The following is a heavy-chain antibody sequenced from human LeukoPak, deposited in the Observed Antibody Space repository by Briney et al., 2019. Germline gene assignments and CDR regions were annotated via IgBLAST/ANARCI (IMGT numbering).Heavy chain of an antibody. Sequence: KPSEPLSLTCTVSGYSISSGYYWGWIRQPPGKGLEWIGSIYHSGSTYYNPSLKSRVTISVDTSKNQFSLKLSSVTAADTAVYYCARGGRRPPSNWFDPWGQGTLVTVSS. CDR3: ARGGRRPPSNWFDP. CDR1: GYSISSGYY. CDR2: IYHSGST. V-gene: IGHV4-38-2*02. J-gene: IGHJ5*02.